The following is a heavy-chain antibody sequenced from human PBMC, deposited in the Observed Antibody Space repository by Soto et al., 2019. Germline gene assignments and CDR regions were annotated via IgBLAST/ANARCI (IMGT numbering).Heavy chain of an antibody. CDR2: VYHTGAT. D-gene: IGHD5-12*01. J-gene: IGHJ4*02. V-gene: IGHV4-59*01. CDR1: GASISSSY. Sequence: KTSETLSLSCTVSGASISSSYWSWFRQSPERGLEWIAYVYHTGATNYNPSLKSRVTISLDTSKGQFSLNLTSLTTADTAVYFCARGGNRYSNVASGVGGFDFWGQGSLVTVSS. CDR3: ARGGNRYSNVASGVGGFDF.